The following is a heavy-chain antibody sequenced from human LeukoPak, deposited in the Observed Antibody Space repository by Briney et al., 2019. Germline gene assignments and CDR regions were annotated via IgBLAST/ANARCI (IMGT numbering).Heavy chain of an antibody. D-gene: IGHD3-10*01. V-gene: IGHV1-69*13. CDR2: IIPIFGTA. Sequence: SVKVSCKASGGTFSSYAISWVRQAPGQGLEWMGGIIPIFGTANYAQKFQGRVTITADESTSTAYMELSSLRSEDTAVYYCARDLTTVLLWFGELGANFDYWGQGTLVTVSS. J-gene: IGHJ4*02. CDR3: ARDLTTVLLWFGELGANFDY. CDR1: GGTFSSYA.